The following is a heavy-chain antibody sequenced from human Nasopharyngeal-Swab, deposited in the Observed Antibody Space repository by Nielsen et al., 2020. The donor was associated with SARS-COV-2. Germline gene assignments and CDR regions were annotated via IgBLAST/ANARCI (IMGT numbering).Heavy chain of an antibody. D-gene: IGHD6-6*01. CDR2: IIPIFGTA. V-gene: IGHV1-69*13. CDR1: GYTFTSYD. J-gene: IGHJ6*03. CDR3: ARDSGIVVRLSYYYYMGV. Sequence: SVKVSCKASGYTFTSYDINWVRKAPGQGLEWMGGIIPIFGTANYAQKFQGRVTITADESTSTAYMELSSLRSEDTAVYYCARDSGIVVRLSYYYYMGVWGKGTTVTVSS.